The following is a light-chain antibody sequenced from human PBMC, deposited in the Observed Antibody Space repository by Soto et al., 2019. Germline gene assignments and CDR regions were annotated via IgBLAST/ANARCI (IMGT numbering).Light chain of an antibody. V-gene: IGLV2-14*01. Sequence: QSVLTQPASVSGSPRQSITISCTGASSDVGSYTYVSWYQQHPGKAPKLLIYEVKNRPSGVSNRFSGSKSGNTASLTISGLQAEDEADYYCSSYTSSTTLYVFGTGTKLTVL. CDR3: SSYTSSTTLYV. CDR2: EVK. J-gene: IGLJ1*01. CDR1: SSDVGSYTY.